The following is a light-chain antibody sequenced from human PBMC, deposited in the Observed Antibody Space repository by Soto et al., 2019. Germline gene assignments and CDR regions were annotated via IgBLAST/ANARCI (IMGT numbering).Light chain of an antibody. Sequence: DIVMTQSPDSLAVSLVESATINCKSSQSILDSSNQKNDLAWYQQKPGQPPKLLIYWASPRESGVPDRFRGSGSGTDFTLTISGLQAEDVAVYYCQQYYSTPYTFGQGTKLEIK. V-gene: IGKV4-1*01. CDR3: QQYYSTPYT. CDR1: QSILDSSNQKND. J-gene: IGKJ2*01. CDR2: WAS.